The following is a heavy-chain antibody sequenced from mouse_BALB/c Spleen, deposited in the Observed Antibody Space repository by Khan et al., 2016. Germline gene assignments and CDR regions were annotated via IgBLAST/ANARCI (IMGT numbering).Heavy chain of an antibody. CDR2: INSNGGST. J-gene: IGHJ2*01. V-gene: IGHV5-6-3*01. Sequence: EVELVESGGGLVQPGGSLKLSCAASGFTFSSYGMSWVRPTADKRLELVANINSNGGSTYYPDSVKGRFPTSSDNANHPLYLLMSRLKAEDTAMYYCARMARTINWGQGTTLTVSS. CDR3: ARMARTIN. CDR1: GFTFSSYG.